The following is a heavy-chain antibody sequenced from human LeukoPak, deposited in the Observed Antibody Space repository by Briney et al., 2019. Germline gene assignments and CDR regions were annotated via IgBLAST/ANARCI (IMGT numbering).Heavy chain of an antibody. CDR2: ISNDGSKK. V-gene: IGHV3-30*18. CDR3: AXXXXPXGSYYGMDV. J-gene: IGHJ6*02. CDR1: GFTFSYYA. D-gene: IGHD5-12*01. Sequence: GGSLRLSCAASGFTFSYYAMRWVRQAPGKGLEWVAVISNDGSKKFYIDSVKGRFTVSSDKSTDTLYLQMNSLRPEDTAVYYCAXXXXPXGSYYGMDVWGQGTTV.